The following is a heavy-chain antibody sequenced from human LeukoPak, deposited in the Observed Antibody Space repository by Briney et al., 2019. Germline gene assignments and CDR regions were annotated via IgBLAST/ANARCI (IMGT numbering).Heavy chain of an antibody. Sequence: SETLSLTCAVYGGSFSGYYWSWIRQPPGKGLEWIGEINHSGSTNYNPSLKSRVTISVDTSKNQFSLKLSSVTAADTAVYYCARGTFNYYDSSGYFDYWGQGTLVTVSS. CDR3: ARGTFNYYDSSGYFDY. CDR1: GGSFSGYY. CDR2: INHSGST. V-gene: IGHV4-34*01. J-gene: IGHJ4*02. D-gene: IGHD3-22*01.